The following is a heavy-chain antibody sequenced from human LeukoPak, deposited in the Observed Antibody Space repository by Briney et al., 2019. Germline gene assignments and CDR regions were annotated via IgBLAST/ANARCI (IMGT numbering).Heavy chain of an antibody. J-gene: IGHJ5*02. CDR3: AKDEESYYDSSGYYIS. CDR2: ISWNSGSI. CDR1: GFTFDDYA. V-gene: IGHV3-9*01. D-gene: IGHD3-22*01. Sequence: PGGSLRLSCAASGFTFDDYAMHWVRQAPGKGLEWVSGISWNSGSIGYVDSVKGRFTISRDNAKNSLYLQMNSLRAEDTALYYCAKDEESYYDSSGYYISWGRGTLVTVSS.